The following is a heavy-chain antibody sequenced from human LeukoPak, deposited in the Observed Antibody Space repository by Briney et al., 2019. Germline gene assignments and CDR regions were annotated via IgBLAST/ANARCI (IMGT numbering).Heavy chain of an antibody. V-gene: IGHV4-38-2*01. D-gene: IGHD2-15*01. CDR2: IYHSGTI. CDR3: ARQGNCGGGSCYNWFGP. J-gene: IGHJ5*02. CDR1: GYSISSVYY. Sequence: PSETLSLTCAVSGYSISSVYYWGWIRQPPGKGLEWIGTIYHSGTIYYNPSLKSRVTISVDTSQNQFSLKVTSVTAAGTAVYYCARQGNCGGGSCYNWFGPRGQGTLLTVSS.